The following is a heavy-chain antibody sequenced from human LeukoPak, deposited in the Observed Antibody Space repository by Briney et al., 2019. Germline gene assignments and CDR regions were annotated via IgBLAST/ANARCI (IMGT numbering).Heavy chain of an antibody. J-gene: IGHJ4*02. CDR3: TMVGSYSGYFDY. CDR2: IYHSGST. V-gene: IGHV4-38-2*02. D-gene: IGHD1-26*01. Sequence: PSETLSLTCTVSGYSISSGYYWGWIRQPPGKGLEWIGSIYHSGSTYYNPSLKSRVTISVDTSKNQFSLKLSSVTAADTAVYYCTMVGSYSGYFDYWGQGTLVTVSS. CDR1: GYSISSGYY.